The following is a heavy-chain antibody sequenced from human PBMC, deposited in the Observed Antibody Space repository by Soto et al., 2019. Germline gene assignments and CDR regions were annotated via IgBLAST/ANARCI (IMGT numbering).Heavy chain of an antibody. V-gene: IGHV5-51*01. J-gene: IGHJ3*02. D-gene: IGHD3-10*01. CDR3: ARPEHPHGGYDAFDI. Sequence: GESLKISCKGSGYSFTSYWIGWVRQMPGKGLEWMGIIYPGDSDTRYSPSFQGQVTISADKSISTAYLQWSSLKASDTAMYYCARPEHPHGGYDAFDIWDQGTMVSVSS. CDR2: IYPGDSDT. CDR1: GYSFTSYW.